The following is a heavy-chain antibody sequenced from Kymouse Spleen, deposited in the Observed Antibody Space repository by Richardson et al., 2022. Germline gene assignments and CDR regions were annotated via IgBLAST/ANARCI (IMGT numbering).Heavy chain of an antibody. D-gene: IGHD4-11,IGHD4-11*01. J-gene: IGHJ5*02. V-gene: IGHV3-73*02. CDR1: GFTFSGSA. CDR2: IRSKANSYAT. CDR3: TRLDYSNYFNWFDP. Sequence: EVQLVESGGGLVQPGGSLKLSCAASGFTFSGSAMHWVRQASGKGLEWVGRIRSKANSYATAYAASVKGRFTISRDDSKNTAYLQMNSLKTEDTAVYYCTRLDYSNYFNWFDPWGQGTLVTVSS.